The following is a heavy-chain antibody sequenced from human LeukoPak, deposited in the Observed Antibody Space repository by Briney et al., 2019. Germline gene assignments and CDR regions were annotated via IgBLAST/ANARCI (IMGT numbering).Heavy chain of an antibody. CDR2: IKSKTDGGTT. V-gene: IGHV3-15*07. D-gene: IGHD2-21*01. CDR3: TMWSHYYGMDV. J-gene: IGHJ6*02. Sequence: GGSLRLSCAASGFTFSNAWMNWVRQAPGKGLEWVGRIKSKTDGGTTDYAAPVKGRFTISRDDSKNTLYVHMNSLKTEDTAVYYCTMWSHYYGMDVWGQGTTVTVSS. CDR1: GFTFSNAW.